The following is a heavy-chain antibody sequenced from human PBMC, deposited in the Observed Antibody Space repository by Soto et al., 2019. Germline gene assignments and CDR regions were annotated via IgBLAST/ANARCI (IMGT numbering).Heavy chain of an antibody. J-gene: IGHJ4*02. D-gene: IGHD6-25*01. V-gene: IGHV3-23*01. CDR1: GFTPTTTP. Sequence: GGSLRLSCAGSGFTPTTTPLSWVRQPPGKGLEWVTTISGTASRTYYVDSVKGRFFISRDNAKNTVFLHLSTVRAEDTAIYYCARAIGADFFDYWGQGTPVTVSS. CDR2: ISGTASRT. CDR3: ARAIGADFFDY.